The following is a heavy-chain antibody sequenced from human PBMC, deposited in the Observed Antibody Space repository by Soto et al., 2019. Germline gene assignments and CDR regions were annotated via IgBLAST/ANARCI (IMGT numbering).Heavy chain of an antibody. CDR1: GGSFSGYY. CDR3: ARYCSGGSCYSGYFDY. Sequence: SETLSLTCAVYGGSFSGYYWSWIRQPPGKGLEWIGEINHSGSTNYNPSLKSRVTISVDTSKNQFSLKLSSVTAADTAVYYCARYCSGGSCYSGYFDYWSQGTLVTVSS. J-gene: IGHJ4*02. CDR2: INHSGST. D-gene: IGHD2-15*01. V-gene: IGHV4-34*01.